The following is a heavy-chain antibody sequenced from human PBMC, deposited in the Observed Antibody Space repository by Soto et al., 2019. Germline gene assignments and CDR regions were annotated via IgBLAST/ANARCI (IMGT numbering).Heavy chain of an antibody. J-gene: IGHJ5*02. CDR3: AGRTVTTPNWFDP. CDR2: IYYSGST. Sequence: SETLSLTCTVSGGSISSSSYYWGWIRQPPGKGLEWIGSIYYSGSTYYNPSLKGRVTISVDTSKNQFSLKLSSVTAADTAVYYCAGRTVTTPNWFDPWGQGTLVTVSS. CDR1: GGSISSSSYY. V-gene: IGHV4-39*01. D-gene: IGHD4-4*01.